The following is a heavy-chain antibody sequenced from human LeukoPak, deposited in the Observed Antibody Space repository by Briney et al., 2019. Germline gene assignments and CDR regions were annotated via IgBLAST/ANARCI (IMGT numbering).Heavy chain of an antibody. V-gene: IGHV4-59*12. CDR2: IYYSGST. CDR3: ARGTRTIFGVVIPKYYFDY. J-gene: IGHJ4*02. D-gene: IGHD3-3*01. Sequence: SETLSLTCTVSGGSISSYYWSWIRQPPGKGLEWIGYIYYSGSTNYNPSLKSRVTISVDTSKNQLSLKLSSVTAADTAVYYCARGTRTIFGVVIPKYYFDYWGQGTLVTVSS. CDR1: GGSISSYY.